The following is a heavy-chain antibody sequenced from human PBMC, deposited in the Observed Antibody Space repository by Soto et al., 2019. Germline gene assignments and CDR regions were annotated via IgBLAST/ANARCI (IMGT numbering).Heavy chain of an antibody. Sequence: VQLVESGGGLVKPGASLRLSCAASGFTFSDDYMSWIRQAPGKGLEWIAYISGSGSHIYYADSVKGRVTISRDNAKNSLYLQMNSLRAEDTAVYYCARDLVCSGSDCLWDGYWGQGTLVTVSS. CDR1: GFTFSDDY. V-gene: IGHV3-11*01. J-gene: IGHJ4*02. CDR2: ISGSGSHI. CDR3: ARDLVCSGSDCLWDGY. D-gene: IGHD2-21*02.